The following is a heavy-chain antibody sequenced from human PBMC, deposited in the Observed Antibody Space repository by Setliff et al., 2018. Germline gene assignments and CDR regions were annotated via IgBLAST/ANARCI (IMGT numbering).Heavy chain of an antibody. CDR2: INWNGGST. CDR3: VRDLHWGFDY. V-gene: IGHV3-20*04. CDR1: GGSFSGYY. D-gene: IGHD7-27*01. J-gene: IGHJ4*02. Sequence: LTCAVYGGSFSGYYWSWVRQAPGKGLEWVSTINWNGGSTSYADSVKGRFTISRDNVKNSLFLQMNSLGAEDTAVYYCVRDLHWGFDYWGLGTLVTVSS.